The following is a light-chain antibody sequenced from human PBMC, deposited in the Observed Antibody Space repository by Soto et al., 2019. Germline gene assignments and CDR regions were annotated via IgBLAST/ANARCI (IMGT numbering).Light chain of an antibody. CDR3: SSYRSSTTFV. J-gene: IGLJ1*01. V-gene: IGLV2-14*01. Sequence: QAVVTQPASVSGSPGQSITISCNGSSSDVGAYNYVSWYQQYPGKAPKVIIFEVRKRPSGVSNRFSGSKSGDTASLTISGLQADDEADYYCSSYRSSTTFVFGTGTKLTVL. CDR2: EVR. CDR1: SSDVGAYNY.